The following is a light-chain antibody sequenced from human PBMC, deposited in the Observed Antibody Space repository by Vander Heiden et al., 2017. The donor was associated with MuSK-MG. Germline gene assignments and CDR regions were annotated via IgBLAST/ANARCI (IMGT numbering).Light chain of an antibody. Sequence: EIVLTQSPATLSLSPGDRATLSCRASQSVSSYLAWYQQKPGQAPRRLIYDASNRATGIPARFSGSGSGTDFTLTISSLEPEDFAVYYCQQRSNWPPLFTFGPGTKVDIK. J-gene: IGKJ3*01. CDR1: QSVSSY. CDR2: DAS. V-gene: IGKV3-11*01. CDR3: QQRSNWPPLFT.